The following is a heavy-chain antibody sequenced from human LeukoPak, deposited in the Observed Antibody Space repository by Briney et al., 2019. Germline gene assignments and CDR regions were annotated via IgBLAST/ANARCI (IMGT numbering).Heavy chain of an antibody. V-gene: IGHV3-30-3*01. Sequence: GALRLSRSASGFTFSSYAMHWGRPAPGKGLEWGAVISYDGSNKYYADSVKGRFTISRDNSKNTLYLQMNSLRAEDTAVYYCARGPHVVVVAATLDYWGQGTLVTVSS. J-gene: IGHJ4*02. CDR1: GFTFSSYA. CDR2: ISYDGSNK. D-gene: IGHD2-15*01. CDR3: ARGPHVVVVAATLDY.